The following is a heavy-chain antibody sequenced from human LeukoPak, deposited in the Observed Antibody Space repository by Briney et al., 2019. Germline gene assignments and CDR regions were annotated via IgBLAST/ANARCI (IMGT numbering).Heavy chain of an antibody. CDR3: ARVEFGVPYVYSDS. V-gene: IGHV3-7*01. D-gene: IGHD3-16*01. CDR1: GLTFSKYS. CDR2: IKDDGSAK. J-gene: IGHJ4*02. Sequence: GGSLRLSCAASGLTFSKYSMTWVRQAPGKGLEWVANIKDDGSAKYYVDSMKGRFTISRDNAKNSLYLQMNGLRAEDTAVYYCARVEFGVPYVYSDSWGQGTLVTVSS.